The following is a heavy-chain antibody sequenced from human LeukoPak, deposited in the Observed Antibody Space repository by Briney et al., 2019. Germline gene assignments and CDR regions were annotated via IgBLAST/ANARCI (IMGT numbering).Heavy chain of an antibody. CDR1: GGTFSSYA. CDR3: ARDRGYGYGGTHYYYGMDV. D-gene: IGHD5-12*01. J-gene: IGHJ6*02. Sequence: SVKVSCKASGGTFSSYAISWVRQAPGQGLEWMGGIIPIFGTANYAQKFQGRATITADESTSTAYMELSSLRSEDTAVYYCARDRGYGYGGTHYYYGMDVWGQGTTVTVSS. V-gene: IGHV1-69*13. CDR2: IIPIFGTA.